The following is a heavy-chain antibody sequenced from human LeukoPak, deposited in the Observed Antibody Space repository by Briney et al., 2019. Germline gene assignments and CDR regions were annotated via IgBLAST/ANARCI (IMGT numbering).Heavy chain of an antibody. J-gene: IGHJ4*02. D-gene: IGHD5-18*01. V-gene: IGHV4-59*01. Sequence: SETLSLTCTVSGGAISSYYWSWIRQSPGKGMEWIGYIYYSGSTNYNPSLKSRVTLSVDTSKYQLSLKLRYVTAADTAVYYCARNGGYTYAPYYFDYWGQGTLVTVSS. CDR1: GGAISSYY. CDR3: ARNGGYTYAPYYFDY. CDR2: IYYSGST.